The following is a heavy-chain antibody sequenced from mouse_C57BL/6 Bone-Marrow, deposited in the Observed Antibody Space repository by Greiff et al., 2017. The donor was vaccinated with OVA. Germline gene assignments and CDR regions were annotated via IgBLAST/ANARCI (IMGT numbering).Heavy chain of an antibody. D-gene: IGHD1-1*01. CDR1: GSAFSSSW. V-gene: IGHV1-82*01. Sequence: VKLQQSGPELVKPGASVKISCKASGSAFSSSWMNWVKQRPGKGLEWIGRLYPGDGDTNYNGKFKGKATLTADKSSSTAYMQRSSLTAEDSAVYFGARGGITTVVHLDYWGQGTTLTVSS. CDR3: ARGGITTVVHLDY. J-gene: IGHJ2*01. CDR2: LYPGDGDT.